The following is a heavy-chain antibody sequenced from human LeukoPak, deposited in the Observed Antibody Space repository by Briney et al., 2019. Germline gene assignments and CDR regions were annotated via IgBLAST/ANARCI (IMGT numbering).Heavy chain of an antibody. J-gene: IGHJ6*02. D-gene: IGHD3-3*01. CDR1: GGTFSSYA. CDR2: IIPIFGIA. Sequence: ASVKVSCKASGGTFSSYAISWVRQAPGQGLEWMGRIIPIFGIANYAQKFQGRVTITADKSTSTAYMELSSPRSEDTAVYYCARGHYDFWSGYRYYYYYGMDVWGQGTTVTVSS. V-gene: IGHV1-69*04. CDR3: ARGHYDFWSGYRYYYYYGMDV.